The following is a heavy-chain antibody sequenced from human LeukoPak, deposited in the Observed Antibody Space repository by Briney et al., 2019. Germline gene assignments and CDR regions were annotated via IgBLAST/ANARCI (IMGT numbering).Heavy chain of an antibody. Sequence: WGSLRLSCVASGFIFSTFGMHWVRQAPGKGLEWVAFISHDGNDKYYADSVQGRFAISRDNSHNTLYLQINSLSREDTAVYYCVKGHLIYRLLDYWGQGTLVTVSS. CDR2: ISHDGNDK. J-gene: IGHJ4*02. D-gene: IGHD4-11*01. V-gene: IGHV3-30*18. CDR3: VKGHLIYRLLDY. CDR1: GFIFSTFG.